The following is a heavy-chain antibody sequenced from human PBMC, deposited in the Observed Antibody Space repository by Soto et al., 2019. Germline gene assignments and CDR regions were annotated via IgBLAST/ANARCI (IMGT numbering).Heavy chain of an antibody. CDR1: GVSITSYY. V-gene: IGHV4-4*07. CDR3: ACLYTWTGWSDY. J-gene: IGHJ4*02. Sequence: QVQLQESGPGLVKPSETLSLTCTVSGVSITSYYWSWIRQPAGKGLEWIGRIYSSGSTNYNPSLKGRVTMSIDTSKNQFSLKLSSVTAADTAVYYCACLYTWTGWSDYWGQGTLVTVSS. CDR2: IYSSGST. D-gene: IGHD1-20*01.